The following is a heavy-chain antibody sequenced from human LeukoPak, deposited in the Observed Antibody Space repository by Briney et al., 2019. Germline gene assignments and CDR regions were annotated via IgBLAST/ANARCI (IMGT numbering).Heavy chain of an antibody. V-gene: IGHV1-8*03. CDR1: GYTFTSYD. D-gene: IGHD3-22*01. CDR3: ARGFPPRRSYDSSGYYSYYFDY. J-gene: IGHJ4*02. CDR2: MNPNSGNT. Sequence: ASVKVSCKASGYTFTSYDINWVRQATGQGLEWMGWMNPNSGNTGYAQKFQGRVTITRNTSISTAYMELSSLRSEDTAVHYCARGFPPRRSYDSSGYYSYYFDYWGQGTLVTVSS.